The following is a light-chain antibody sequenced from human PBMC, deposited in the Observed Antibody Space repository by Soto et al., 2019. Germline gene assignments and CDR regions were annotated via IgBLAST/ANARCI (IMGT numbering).Light chain of an antibody. CDR2: AAS. J-gene: IGKJ5*01. Sequence: EILFPQSPGTLSLSPGERATLSCRASQSVSSSHLAWYQHKTGQAPRLLIYAASSRDTGSPDRFSGGGSGTDFTLTISRLEPEDFEVYYCQQYGYYPITFGQGTRLEIK. CDR1: QSVSSSH. V-gene: IGKV3-20*01. CDR3: QQYGYYPIT.